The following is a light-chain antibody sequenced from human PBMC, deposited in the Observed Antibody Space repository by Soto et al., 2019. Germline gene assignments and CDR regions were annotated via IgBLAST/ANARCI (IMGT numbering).Light chain of an antibody. CDR1: QNIRTY. Sequence: DIQITQSPYSLSSSLLESFTITCRASQNIRTYLNWYQQKPGKAPKLLIYAASSLQSGVPSRFSGSGSGTEFTLTISSLQPEDFATYYCQQRHSYPITFGQGTRLEIK. V-gene: IGKV1-39*01. J-gene: IGKJ5*01. CDR3: QQRHSYPIT. CDR2: AAS.